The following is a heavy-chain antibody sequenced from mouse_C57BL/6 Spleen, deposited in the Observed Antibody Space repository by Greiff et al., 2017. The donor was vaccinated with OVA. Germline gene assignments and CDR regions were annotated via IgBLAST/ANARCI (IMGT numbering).Heavy chain of an antibody. CDR2: INPNNGGT. CDR1: GYTFTDYY. J-gene: IGHJ3*01. Sequence: EVQLQQSGPELVKPGASVKISCKASGYTFTDYYMNWVKQSHGKSLEWIGDINPNNGGTSYNQKFKGKATLTVDKSSSTAYMELRSLTSEDSAVDYCARSVRGSAWFAYWGQGTLVTVSA. V-gene: IGHV1-26*01. CDR3: ARSVRGSAWFAY.